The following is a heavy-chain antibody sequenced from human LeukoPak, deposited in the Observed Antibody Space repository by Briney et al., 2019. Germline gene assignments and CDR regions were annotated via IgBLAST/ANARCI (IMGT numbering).Heavy chain of an antibody. D-gene: IGHD1-26*01. CDR3: ASGAYSYYYMDV. Sequence: AETLSLTCSVSGGAISRYYWSWIRQPPGKGLEWIGYIYYIGSTNYNPPLKSRVTISVDTSKHQFSLKLSSVTAADTAVYYGASGAYSYYYMDVWGKGTTVTISS. J-gene: IGHJ6*03. CDR1: GGAISRYY. V-gene: IGHV4-59*01. CDR2: IYYIGST.